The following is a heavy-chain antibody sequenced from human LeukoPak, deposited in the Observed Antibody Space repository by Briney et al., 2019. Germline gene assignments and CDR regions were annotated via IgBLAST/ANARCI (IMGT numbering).Heavy chain of an antibody. CDR2: INPSGDST. Sequence: ASVKVSCKASGYTFTSYYMHWVRQAPGQGLEWMGIINPSGDSTSYAQKFQGRVTMTRDTSISTAYMELSRLRSDDTAVYYCAREKYAAYCGGDCYPVPGYWGQGTLVTVSS. V-gene: IGHV1-46*01. J-gene: IGHJ4*02. CDR3: AREKYAAYCGGDCYPVPGY. D-gene: IGHD2-21*02. CDR1: GYTFTSYY.